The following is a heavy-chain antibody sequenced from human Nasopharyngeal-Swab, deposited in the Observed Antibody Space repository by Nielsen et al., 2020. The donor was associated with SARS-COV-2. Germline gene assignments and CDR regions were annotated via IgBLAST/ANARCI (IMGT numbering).Heavy chain of an antibody. J-gene: IGHJ6*02. CDR3: TRTEDSLAGMEV. CDR2: IGSSSTYI. CDR1: GFTFSSYS. Sequence: GESLKISCAASGFTFSSYSMNWVRQAPGKGLEWVSSIGSSSTYIYYADSVKGRFTISRDNAKNTLYLQMNSLRAEDTAVYYCTRTEDSLAGMEVWGQGTTVTVSS. V-gene: IGHV3-21*01. D-gene: IGHD3-22*01.